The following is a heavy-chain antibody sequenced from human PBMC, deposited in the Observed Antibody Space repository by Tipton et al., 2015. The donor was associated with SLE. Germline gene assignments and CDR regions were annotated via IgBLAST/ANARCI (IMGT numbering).Heavy chain of an antibody. V-gene: IGHV4-61*09. Sequence: TLSLTCTVSGGSVTSGFSYWSWIRQPAGKGLEWIGQIYPSGSTDYNPSLRGRVTMSLDTSKNHFSLNLRSVTAADTALYFCVRDSVGITRGDAFDIWGQETMVTVSS. CDR2: IYPSGST. J-gene: IGHJ3*02. CDR3: VRDSVGITRGDAFDI. CDR1: GGSVTSGFSY. D-gene: IGHD1-26*01.